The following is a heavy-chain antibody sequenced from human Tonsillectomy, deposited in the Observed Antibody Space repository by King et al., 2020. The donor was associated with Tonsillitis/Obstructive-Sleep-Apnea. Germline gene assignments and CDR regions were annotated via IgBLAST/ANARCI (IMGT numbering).Heavy chain of an antibody. D-gene: IGHD2-2*01. CDR2: IYWDDDK. CDR3: AHRRGNCSITICYLVFDY. CDR1: GFSLSTSGVG. Sequence: TLKESGPTLVKPPQTLTLTCTFSGFSLSTSGVGVGWIRQPPGKALEWLALIYWDDDKRYSPSLKSRLTITKDTSKNQVALTMTNMDPVDTATYYCAHRRGNCSITICYLVFDYWGKGPLVTVSS. V-gene: IGHV2-5*02. J-gene: IGHJ4*02.